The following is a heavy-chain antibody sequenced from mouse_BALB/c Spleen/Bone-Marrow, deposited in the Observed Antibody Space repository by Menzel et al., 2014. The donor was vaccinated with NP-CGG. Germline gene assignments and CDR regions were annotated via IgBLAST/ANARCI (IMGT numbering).Heavy chain of an antibody. V-gene: IGHV1-9*01. D-gene: IGHD2-1*01. Sequence: QVQLQQSGAELMKPGASMKISCKATGYTFSSYWIEWVKQRPGHGLEWIGEILPGSGSTNYNEQFKGKATFTVDASSSTAYMELSSLTSEDSAVYYCARFYYGNPTGYFDYWGQGTTLTVSS. CDR2: ILPGSGST. CDR1: GYTFSSYW. J-gene: IGHJ2*01. CDR3: ARFYYGNPTGYFDY.